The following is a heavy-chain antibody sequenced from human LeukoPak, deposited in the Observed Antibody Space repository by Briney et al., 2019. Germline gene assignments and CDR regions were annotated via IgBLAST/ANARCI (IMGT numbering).Heavy chain of an antibody. V-gene: IGHV1-18*01. CDR3: ARTMITFGGVIVEPPDY. CDR2: ITPNNGNI. CDR1: GYTFTSYG. Sequence: EASVKVSCKASGYTFTSYGISWVRQAPGQGLEWMGWITPNNGNINYAQKFQGRFTMTTDTSTTTAYMELRSLRSDDTAVYYCARTMITFGGVIVEPPDYWGQGTLVTVSS. D-gene: IGHD3-16*02. J-gene: IGHJ4*02.